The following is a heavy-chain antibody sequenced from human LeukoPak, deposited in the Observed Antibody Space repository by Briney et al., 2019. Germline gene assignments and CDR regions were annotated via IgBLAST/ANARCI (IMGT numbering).Heavy chain of an antibody. D-gene: IGHD5-12*01. V-gene: IGHV1-3*03. CDR3: ARGRWVATNQAYYFDD. CDR2: INAGNGHT. J-gene: IGHJ4*02. CDR1: AYSFTPYA. Sequence: ASVKVSCKTSAYSFTPYAMHWGRQAPGQRLEWMGWINAGNGHTKYSQEFQGRLTITRDTSANIVYMDLSSLRSEDMAVYYCARGRWVATNQAYYFDDWGQGTLVTVSS.